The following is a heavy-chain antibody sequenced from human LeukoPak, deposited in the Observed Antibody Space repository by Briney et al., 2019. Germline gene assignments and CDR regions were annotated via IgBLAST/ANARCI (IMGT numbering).Heavy chain of an antibody. CDR3: ARVPTGDYYDSLVY. D-gene: IGHD3-22*01. Sequence: SETLSLTCTVSGASISSSSNYWGWLRQPPGKGLEWIGNIYYSGSTYYNPSLKSRVTISVDTAKNQCSLKLSSVTAADTAVYYCARVPTGDYYDSLVYWGQGTLVTVSS. J-gene: IGHJ4*02. CDR1: GASISSSSNY. CDR2: IYYSGST. V-gene: IGHV4-39*01.